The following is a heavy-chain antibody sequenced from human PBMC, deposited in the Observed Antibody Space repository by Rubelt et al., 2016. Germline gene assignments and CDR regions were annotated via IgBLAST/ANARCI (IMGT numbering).Heavy chain of an antibody. Sequence: QVQLQESGPGLVKPWETLSLTCTVSGGSISSYYWNWIRQPPGKGLEWIGYVYYRGSTNYNPSLKSRVPISVDTSKNQFSLRLSSVTAADTAVYFCARDSGNFEIDSWGQGTLVTVSS. CDR1: GGSISSYY. CDR3: ARDSGNFEIDS. D-gene: IGHD1-7*01. J-gene: IGHJ4*02. V-gene: IGHV4-59*01. CDR2: VYYRGST.